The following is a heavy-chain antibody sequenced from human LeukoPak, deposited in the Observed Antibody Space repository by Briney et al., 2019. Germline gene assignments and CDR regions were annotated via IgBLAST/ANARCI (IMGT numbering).Heavy chain of an antibody. D-gene: IGHD3-9*01. V-gene: IGHV1-46*03. CDR2: INPSGGST. CDR3: ARPGELLEYDILTGYYSFDY. J-gene: IGHJ4*02. CDR1: GYTFTSYY. Sequence: ASVKVSCKASGYTFTSYYMHWVRQAPGQGLEWMGIINPSGGSTSYAQKFQGRVTMTRDTSTSTVYMELSSLRSEDTAVYYCARPGELLEYDILTGYYSFDYWGQGTLVTVSS.